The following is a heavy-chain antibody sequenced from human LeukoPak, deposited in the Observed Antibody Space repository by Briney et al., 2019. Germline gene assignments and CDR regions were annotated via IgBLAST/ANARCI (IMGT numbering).Heavy chain of an antibody. J-gene: IGHJ4*02. D-gene: IGHD2-15*01. CDR2: INPNSGGT. V-gene: IGHV1-2*02. CDR1: GYTFTGYY. CDR3: AIGYCSGGSCQTGFDY. Sequence: ASVKVSCKASGYTFTGYYMHWVRQAPGQGLEWMGWINPNSGGTNYAQKFQGRVTMTRDTSISTAYMELSRLRSDDTAVYYCAIGYCSGGSCQTGFDYWGQGTLVTVSS.